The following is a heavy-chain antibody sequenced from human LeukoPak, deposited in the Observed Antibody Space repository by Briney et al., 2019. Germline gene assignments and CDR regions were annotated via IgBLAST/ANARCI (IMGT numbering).Heavy chain of an antibody. Sequence: PGESLRLSCAASGFTFSSYGMNWVRQAPGKGLEWVSSISASGGTTYYADSVKGRFTISRDNSKNTLYLQMNGLRADDTAVYSCAKDPPAVMANAFHIWGQGTMVTVS. CDR1: GFTFSSYG. D-gene: IGHD3-16*01. V-gene: IGHV3-23*01. CDR2: ISASGGTT. J-gene: IGHJ3*02. CDR3: AKDPPAVMANAFHI.